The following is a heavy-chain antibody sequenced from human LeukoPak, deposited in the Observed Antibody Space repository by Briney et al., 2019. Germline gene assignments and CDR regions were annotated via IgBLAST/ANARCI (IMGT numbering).Heavy chain of an antibody. D-gene: IGHD3-10*01. J-gene: IGHJ4*02. CDR1: GFTFSDYY. CDR3: ARGATMVRGVINTTPFDY. Sequence: GGSLRLSCAASGFTFSDYYMSWIRQAPGKVLEWVSYISSSGSTIYYADSVKGRFTISRDNAKNSLYLQMNSLRAEDTAVYYCARGATMVRGVINTTPFDYWGQGTLVTVSS. V-gene: IGHV3-11*01. CDR2: ISSSGSTI.